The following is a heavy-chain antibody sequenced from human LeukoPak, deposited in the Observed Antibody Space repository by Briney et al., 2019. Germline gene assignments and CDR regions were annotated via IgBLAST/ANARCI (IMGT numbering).Heavy chain of an antibody. V-gene: IGHV1-69*05. J-gene: IGHJ3*02. CDR3: ARDKNSGECVGNSRYGVWPLDI. Sequence: ASVKVSCKASGGTFSINAITWVRQAPGQGLEWMGGIIPMSETPKYTQKFQGRVTITTDESTNTAYMELSSLRSEDTAVYYCARDKNSGECVGNSRYGVWPLDIWGQGTMVTVSS. D-gene: IGHD2-2*01. CDR1: GGTFSINA. CDR2: IIPMSETP.